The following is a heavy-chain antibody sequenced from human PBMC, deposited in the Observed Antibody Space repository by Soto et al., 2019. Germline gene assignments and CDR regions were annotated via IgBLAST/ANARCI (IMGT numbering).Heavy chain of an antibody. V-gene: IGHV4-39*02. J-gene: IGHJ4*02. CDR3: ERRSHIVVAPT. CDR1: GASFSDANYY. CDR2: FYYDGRT. D-gene: IGHD2-21*01. Sequence: SETLSLTCIVSGASFSDANYYWVWIRQPPGEGLEWIGSFYYDGRTYYNASLKSRVTISVDTSKNHFSLMLTSVTAADTAVYYCERRSHIVVAPTWGQGTMVTVYS.